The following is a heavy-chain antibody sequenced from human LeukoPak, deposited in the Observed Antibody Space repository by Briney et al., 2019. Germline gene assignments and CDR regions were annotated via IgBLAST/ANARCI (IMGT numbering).Heavy chain of an antibody. CDR3: ARSGYYYYYMDV. J-gene: IGHJ6*03. CDR1: GYTFTSYY. D-gene: IGHD2-15*01. Sequence: ASVKVSCKASGYTFTSYYIHWVRQAPGQGLEWIGIINPSGGSTSYAQKFQGRVTMTRDTSTSTVYMELSSLRSEDTAAYYCARSGYYYYYMDVWGKGTTVTVSS. CDR2: INPSGGST. V-gene: IGHV1-46*01.